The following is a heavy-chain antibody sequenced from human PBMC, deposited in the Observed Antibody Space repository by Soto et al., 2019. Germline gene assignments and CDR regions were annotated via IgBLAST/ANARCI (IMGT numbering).Heavy chain of an antibody. CDR3: ARYEYFDWPMTYYYGMDV. CDR2: INHSGST. Sequence: QVQLQQWGAGLLKPSETLSLTCAVYGGSFSGYYWSWIRQPPGKGLEWIGEINHSGSTNYNPSLKSRVTISVDTSKNQFSLKLSSVTAADTAVYYCARYEYFDWPMTYYYGMDVWGQGTTVTVSS. J-gene: IGHJ6*02. CDR1: GGSFSGYY. D-gene: IGHD3-9*01. V-gene: IGHV4-34*01.